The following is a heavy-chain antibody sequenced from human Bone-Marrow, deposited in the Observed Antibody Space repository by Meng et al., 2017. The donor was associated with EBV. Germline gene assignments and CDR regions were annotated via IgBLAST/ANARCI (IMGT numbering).Heavy chain of an antibody. D-gene: IGHD3-10*01. CDR2: IYYGGST. V-gene: IGHV4-39*07. CDR3: ARDRAFYHSGSYWRLDT. J-gene: IGHJ5*02. Sequence: QLQLQESGPGLVKPSETLSLTCIVSGGSISGSDYYWGWIRQPPGKGLEWIGNIYYGGSTYHNPSLKSRVTISIDTSKSQFSLKLSSVTAADTAVYYCARDRAFYHSGSYWRLDTWGQGTLVTVAS. CDR1: GGSISGSDYY.